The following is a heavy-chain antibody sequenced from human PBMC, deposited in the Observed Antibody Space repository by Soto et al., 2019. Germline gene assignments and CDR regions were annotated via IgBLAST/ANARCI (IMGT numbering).Heavy chain of an antibody. CDR2: IVVGSGDT. D-gene: IGHD6-6*01. CDR3: ARDPAAYSSSYLDY. CDR1: GFSFATSA. Sequence: SVTVNWKACGFSFATSALQRVRRARGQRLEWIGWIVVGSGDTNYAQKFQERVTITRDMSTSTAYMELNSLRAEDTAVYYCARDPAAYSSSYLDYWGQGTLVTVSS. J-gene: IGHJ4*02. V-gene: IGHV1-58*01.